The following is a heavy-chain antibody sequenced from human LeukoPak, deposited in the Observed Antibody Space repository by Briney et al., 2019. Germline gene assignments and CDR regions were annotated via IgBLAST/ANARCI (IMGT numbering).Heavy chain of an antibody. J-gene: IGHJ4*02. CDR3: ARDHYGDYSSPFDY. CDR2: ISSSSSYI. V-gene: IGHV3-21*01. D-gene: IGHD4-17*01. CDR1: GFTFSSYS. Sequence: GGSLRLSCAASGFTFSSYSMNWVRQAPGKGLEWVSSISSSSSYIYYADSVKGRFTISRDNAKNSPYLQMNSLRAEDTAVYYCARDHYGDYSSPFDYWGQGTLVTVSS.